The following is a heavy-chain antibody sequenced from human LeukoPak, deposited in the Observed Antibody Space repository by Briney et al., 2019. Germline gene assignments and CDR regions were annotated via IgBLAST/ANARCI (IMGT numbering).Heavy chain of an antibody. V-gene: IGHV4-4*09. Sequence: PSETLSLTCTVSGAFIRSFYWSWIRQPPGKGLEWLGNIYTSGSTNYNPSLESRVAISGATSKKQFSLKLTSVTAADTAVYYCARYRTEGYNPYFDCWGQGTLVTVSS. J-gene: IGHJ4*02. CDR2: IYTSGST. CDR3: ARYRTEGYNPYFDC. D-gene: IGHD5-24*01. CDR1: GAFIRSFY.